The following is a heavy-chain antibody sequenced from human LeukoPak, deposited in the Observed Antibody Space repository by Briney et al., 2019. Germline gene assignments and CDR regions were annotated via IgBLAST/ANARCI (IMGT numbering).Heavy chain of an antibody. J-gene: IGHJ4*02. CDR1: GFTFSSYA. CDR2: TSDRGDYT. Sequence: GGSLRLSCAASGFTFSSYAITWVRQAPGKGLEWVSGTSDRGDYTYYADSVKGRFTISRDNSKSTLYLQMNSLRAEDTALYFCAKKAQYNGNYPLDYWGQGTLVTVSS. D-gene: IGHD1-26*01. V-gene: IGHV3-23*01. CDR3: AKKAQYNGNYPLDY.